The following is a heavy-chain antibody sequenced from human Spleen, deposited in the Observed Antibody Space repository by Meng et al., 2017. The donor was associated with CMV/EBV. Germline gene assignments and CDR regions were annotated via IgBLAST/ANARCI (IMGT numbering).Heavy chain of an antibody. CDR2: IRYDGSDK. V-gene: IGHV3-30*02. CDR1: GFTFSSYA. CDR3: AKEWGLPLGN. D-gene: IGHD2-21*02. J-gene: IGHJ4*02. Sequence: GESLKISCAASGFTFSSYAMHWVRQAPGKGLQWVAFIRYDGSDKYYAGSLKGRFTISRDNSKNTLYLQIDSLRTEDTAVYYCAKEWGLPLGNWGQGTLVTVSS.